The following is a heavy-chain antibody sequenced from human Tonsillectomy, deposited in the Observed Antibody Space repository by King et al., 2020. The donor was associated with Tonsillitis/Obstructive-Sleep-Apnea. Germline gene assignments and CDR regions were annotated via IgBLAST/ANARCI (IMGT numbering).Heavy chain of an antibody. D-gene: IGHD5-24*01. CDR2: ISSSSSYI. CDR3: ARDRGEIRYYYYGMDV. Sequence: VQLVESGGGLVKPGGSLRLSCAASGFTFSSYSMNWVRQAPGKGLEWVSSISSSSSYIYYADSVKGRFTISRDNAKNSLYLQMNSLRAEDTAVYYCARDRGEIRYYYYGMDVWGQGTTVTVSS. CDR1: GFTFSSYS. J-gene: IGHJ6*02. V-gene: IGHV3-21*01.